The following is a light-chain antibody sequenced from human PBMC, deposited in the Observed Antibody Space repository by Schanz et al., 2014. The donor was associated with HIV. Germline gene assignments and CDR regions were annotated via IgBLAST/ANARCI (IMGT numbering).Light chain of an antibody. V-gene: IGLV1-40*01. CDR2: DNT. Sequence: QSVLAQPPSVSGAPGQRVTISCTGSSSNIGADYDVHWYQLLPGTAPKLLIFDNTNRPSGVPARFSGSKSGSSASLAISGLQSEDEADYYCAAWDVLLNCPVFGGGTKLTVL. CDR3: AAWDVLLNCPV. CDR1: SSNIGADYD. J-gene: IGLJ2*01.